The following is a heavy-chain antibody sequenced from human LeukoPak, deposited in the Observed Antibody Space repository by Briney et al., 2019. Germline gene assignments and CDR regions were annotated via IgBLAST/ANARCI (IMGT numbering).Heavy chain of an antibody. D-gene: IGHD2-21*02. CDR1: GFTFSSYG. Sequence: GGSLRLSCAASGFTFSSYGMHWVRQAPGKGLEWVAVISYDGSNKYYADSVEGRSTISRDNSKNTLYLQMNSLRAEDTAVYYCAKNGGGDDAFDYWGQGTLVTVSS. CDR2: ISYDGSNK. V-gene: IGHV3-30*18. J-gene: IGHJ4*02. CDR3: AKNGGGDDAFDY.